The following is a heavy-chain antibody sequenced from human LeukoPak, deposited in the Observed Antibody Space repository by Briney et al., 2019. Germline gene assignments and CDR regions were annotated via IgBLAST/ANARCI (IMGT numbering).Heavy chain of an antibody. CDR1: GFTFSNYA. D-gene: IGHD2-2*01. V-gene: IGHV3-30*04. CDR2: ISNDGRNK. Sequence: GSLRLSCAASGFTFSNYAMHWVRQAPGKGPEWVALISNDGRNKNYADSVKGRFTISRDNSKNTLFLRMSSLRTEDTALFYCAREETWFSTTWYYFDYWGQGTLVTVSS. CDR3: AREETWFSTTWYYFDY. J-gene: IGHJ4*02.